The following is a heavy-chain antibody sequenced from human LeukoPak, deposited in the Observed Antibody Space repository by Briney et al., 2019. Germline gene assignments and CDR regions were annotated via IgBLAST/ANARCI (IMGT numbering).Heavy chain of an antibody. D-gene: IGHD6-13*01. Sequence: PGGSLRLSCAASGFTFSSYAMSWVRQAPGKGLEWVSGISASGGSTNYAASVKGRFTISRDNSKDTLHLQMNSLRAEDTAVYYCARLYSSSWYTQSGGWFDPWGQGTLVTVSS. CDR1: GFTFSSYA. V-gene: IGHV3-23*01. CDR3: ARLYSSSWYTQSGGWFDP. J-gene: IGHJ5*02. CDR2: ISASGGST.